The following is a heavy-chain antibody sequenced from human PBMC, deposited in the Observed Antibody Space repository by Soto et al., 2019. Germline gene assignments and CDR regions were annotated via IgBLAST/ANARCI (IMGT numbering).Heavy chain of an antibody. CDR1: GFMFSNHG. CDR3: VRGDNWNDEASDY. D-gene: IGHD1-1*01. Sequence: ESGGGVVPPGRSLRLSCAASGFMFSNHGMHWVRQAPGKGLEWVAVIWSDGNNRYYADSVKGRFTISRDNSKNTVYLQMNSLRAEDTAVYYCVRGDNWNDEASDYWGQGTLVTVSS. CDR2: IWSDGNNR. J-gene: IGHJ4*02. V-gene: IGHV3-33*01.